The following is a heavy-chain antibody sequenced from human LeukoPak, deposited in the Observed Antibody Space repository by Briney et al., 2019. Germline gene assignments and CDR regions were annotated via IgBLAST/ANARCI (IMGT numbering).Heavy chain of an antibody. CDR1: GYXFTRYY. CDR2: INPSGGST. Sequence: ASVKVSCKASGYXFTRYYINWVRQAPGQGLEWMGIINPSGGSTNYAQKFQGRVTMTRDTSTGTIYMEVSSLRSEDTAVYYCATSFRAVNWFDPWGQGTLVTVSS. J-gene: IGHJ5*02. CDR3: ATSFRAVNWFDP. D-gene: IGHD3-10*01. V-gene: IGHV1-46*01.